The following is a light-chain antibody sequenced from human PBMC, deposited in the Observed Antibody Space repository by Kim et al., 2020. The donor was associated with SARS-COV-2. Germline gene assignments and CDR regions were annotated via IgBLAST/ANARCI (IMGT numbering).Light chain of an antibody. CDR3: SSYTRSSTNYV. Sequence: SITISCTGTSSDIGSYNYVSWYQQHPGKAPKLLIYADSNRPSGVSNRFSGSKSGNTASLTISGLQAEDEADYYCSSYTRSSTNYVFGTGTKVTVL. CDR1: SSDIGSYNY. CDR2: ADS. J-gene: IGLJ1*01. V-gene: IGLV2-14*03.